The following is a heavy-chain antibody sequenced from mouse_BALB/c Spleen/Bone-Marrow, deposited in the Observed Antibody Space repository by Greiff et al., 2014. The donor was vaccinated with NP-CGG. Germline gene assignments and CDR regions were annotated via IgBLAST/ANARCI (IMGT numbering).Heavy chain of an antibody. Sequence: EVQLQQSGPELVKPGASMRIPCKASGYTFTDYHMDWVKQSHGKSLAWIGDIDPNNGTTIYNRNFKGKATLTVDKSSSTAYMELRSLTSEDTAVYYCARPNTTPFDYWDQGTLVTVSS. CDR2: IDPNNGTT. D-gene: IGHD2-12*01. CDR1: GYTFTDYH. J-gene: IGHJ3*01. V-gene: IGHV1-18*01. CDR3: ARPNTTPFDY.